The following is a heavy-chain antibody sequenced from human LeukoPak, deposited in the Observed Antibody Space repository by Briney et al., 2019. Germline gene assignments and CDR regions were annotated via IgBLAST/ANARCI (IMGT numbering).Heavy chain of an antibody. V-gene: IGHV4-59*01. CDR1: GGSISSYY. CDR2: IYYSGST. J-gene: IGHJ3*02. CDR3: ARAGGVYSDAFDI. Sequence: SETLSPTCTVSGGSISSYYWSWIRQPPGKGLEWIGYIYYSGSTNYNPSLKSRVTISVDTSKNQFSLKLSSVTAADTAVYYCARAGGVYSDAFDIWGQGTMVTVSS. D-gene: IGHD3-3*01.